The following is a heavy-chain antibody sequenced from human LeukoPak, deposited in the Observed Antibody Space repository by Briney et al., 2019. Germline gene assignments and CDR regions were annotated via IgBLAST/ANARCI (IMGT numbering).Heavy chain of an antibody. J-gene: IGHJ5*02. CDR3: ARVTDYYGSGSYYRVNNWFDP. Sequence: SETLSLTCTVSGGSISSSSYYWGWIRQPPGKGLEWIGSIYYSGGTYYNPSLKSRVTISVDTSKNQFSLKLSSVTAADTAVYYCARVTDYYGSGSYYRVNNWFDPWGQGTLVTVSS. CDR2: IYYSGGT. V-gene: IGHV4-39*07. D-gene: IGHD3-10*01. CDR1: GGSISSSSYY.